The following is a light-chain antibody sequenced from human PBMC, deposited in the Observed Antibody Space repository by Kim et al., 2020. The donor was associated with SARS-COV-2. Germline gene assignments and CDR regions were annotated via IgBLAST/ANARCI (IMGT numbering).Light chain of an antibody. Sequence: QSVLTQPPSVSEAPRQRVTISCSGSSSNIGKNAVNWYQQLPGKAPKLLIYYDNLLPSGVSDRFSGSKSGTSASLAISGLQSEDEADYYCAAWDDSLTGWVFGGGTQLTVL. CDR1: SSNIGKNA. J-gene: IGLJ3*02. CDR2: YDN. CDR3: AAWDDSLTGWV. V-gene: IGLV1-36*01.